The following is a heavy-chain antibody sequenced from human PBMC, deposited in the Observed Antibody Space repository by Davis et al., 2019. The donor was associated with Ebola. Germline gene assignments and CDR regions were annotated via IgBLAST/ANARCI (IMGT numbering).Heavy chain of an antibody. J-gene: IGHJ4*02. Sequence: PGGSLRLSCAASGFTFSRYWMHWVRQAPGKGLAWVAAISYDGSNKVFTDSVKGRFTISRDNSKNTLYLEMNSLTAEDTAVYYCAKEVGATTLVLGYWGQGTLVTVSS. CDR2: ISYDGSNK. D-gene: IGHD1-26*01. CDR3: AKEVGATTLVLGY. CDR1: GFTFSRYW. V-gene: IGHV3-30*18.